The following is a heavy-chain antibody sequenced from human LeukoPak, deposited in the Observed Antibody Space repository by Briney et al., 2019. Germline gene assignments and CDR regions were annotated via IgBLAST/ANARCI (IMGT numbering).Heavy chain of an antibody. CDR1: GVSFSGYY. CDR2: INHSGST. Sequence: SETLSLTCAVYGVSFSGYYWSWIRQPPGKGLEWIGEINHSGSTNYNPSLKGRVTISVDTSKNQFSLKLSSVTAAATAVYYFARGAPPPTYYYDSSGYYYFDYWGQGTLVTVSS. D-gene: IGHD3-22*01. CDR3: ARGAPPPTYYYDSSGYYYFDY. J-gene: IGHJ4*02. V-gene: IGHV4-34*01.